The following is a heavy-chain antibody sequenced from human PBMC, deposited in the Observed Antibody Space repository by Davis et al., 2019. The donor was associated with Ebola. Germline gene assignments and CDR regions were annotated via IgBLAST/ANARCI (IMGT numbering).Heavy chain of an antibody. CDR1: GFTFSSYA. CDR3: ARGGGYSYGLLQFYYYYYGMDV. Sequence: GESLKISCAASGFTFSSYAMHWVRQAPGKGLEWVAVISYDGSNKYYADSVKGRFTISRDNSKNTLYLQMNSLRAEDTAVYYCARGGGYSYGLLQFYYYYYGMDVWGQGTTVTVSS. D-gene: IGHD5-18*01. V-gene: IGHV3-30-3*01. J-gene: IGHJ6*02. CDR2: ISYDGSNK.